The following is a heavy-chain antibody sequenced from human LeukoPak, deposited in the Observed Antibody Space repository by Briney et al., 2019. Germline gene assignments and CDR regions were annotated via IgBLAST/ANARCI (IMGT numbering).Heavy chain of an antibody. D-gene: IGHD3-10*01. CDR1: GFTFSTYW. J-gene: IGHJ4*02. V-gene: IGHV3-74*01. Sequence: GGSLRLSCAASGFTFSTYWMHWVRQGPGKGLVWVSLINSDGSSTTYADSVKGRFTISRDNGKNTLYLQMNSLRAEDTAVYYCARVTTMAIDYWGQGTLVTVSS. CDR3: ARVTTMAIDY. CDR2: INSDGSST.